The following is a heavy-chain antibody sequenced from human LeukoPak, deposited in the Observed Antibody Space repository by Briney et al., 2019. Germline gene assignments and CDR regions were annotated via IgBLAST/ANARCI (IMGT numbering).Heavy chain of an antibody. CDR3: ARRDGYNTFYFEY. CDR1: GFTFSSYA. CDR2: ISSSGSTI. Sequence: PGGSLRLSCAASGFTFSSYAMNWVRQAPGKGLEWVSAISSSGSTIYYADSVKGRFTISRDNAKNSLYLQMNSLRAEDTAVYYCARRDGYNTFYFEYWGQGTLVTVSS. J-gene: IGHJ4*02. V-gene: IGHV3-48*03. D-gene: IGHD5-24*01.